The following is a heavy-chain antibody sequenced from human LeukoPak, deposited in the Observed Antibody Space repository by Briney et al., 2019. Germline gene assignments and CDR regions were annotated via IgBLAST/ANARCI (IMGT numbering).Heavy chain of an antibody. V-gene: IGHV4-31*03. Sequence: TLSLTCTVSGGSISSGGYYWSWIRQHPGKDLEWIGYIYYSGSTYYNPSLKSRVTISVDTSKNQFSLKLSSVTAADTAVYYCARVKGDYPDYWGQGTLVTVSS. CDR2: IYYSGST. CDR1: GGSISSGGYY. J-gene: IGHJ4*02. CDR3: ARVKGDYPDY.